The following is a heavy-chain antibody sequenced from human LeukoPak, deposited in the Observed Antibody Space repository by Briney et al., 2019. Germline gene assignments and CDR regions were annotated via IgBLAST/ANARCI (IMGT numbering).Heavy chain of an antibody. CDR2: IYPGDSAT. D-gene: IGHD5-12*01. V-gene: IGHV5-51*01. J-gene: IGHJ4*02. CDR1: GYSFTTHW. CDR3: AKHGSGYDPDY. Sequence: GESLKISCKGSGYSFTTHWIGWVRQMPGKGLEWMGIIYPGDSATRYSPSFQGHVTISADKSISTAYLQWSSLKASDTAMYYCAKHGSGYDPDYWGQGTLVTVSS.